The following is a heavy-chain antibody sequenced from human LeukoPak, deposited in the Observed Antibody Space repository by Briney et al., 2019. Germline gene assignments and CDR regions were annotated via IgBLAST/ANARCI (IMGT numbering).Heavy chain of an antibody. V-gene: IGHV5-51*01. CDR3: ARMAAASYYFDY. J-gene: IGHJ4*02. CDR1: GYSFTTYW. Sequence: ASVKVSCKGSGYSFTTYWIGWVRQMPGKGLGWMGIIYPGDSDTRYSPSFQGQVTISADKSISTAYLQWSSLKVSDTAMYYCARMAAASYYFDYWGQGTLVTVSS. D-gene: IGHD6-13*01. CDR2: IYPGDSDT.